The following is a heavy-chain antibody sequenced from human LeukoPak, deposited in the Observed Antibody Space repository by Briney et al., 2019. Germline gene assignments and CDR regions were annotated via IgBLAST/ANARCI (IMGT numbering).Heavy chain of an antibody. Sequence: SDTLSLTCTVSGGSISRYYWSWIRQPRGKGLEESGYHYYSGSTNYNPSLKSRVTISVGTFKTQFSLELSSVTAADTALYYFARATRGVDYWGQGTLVTVSS. D-gene: IGHD3-10*01. CDR2: HYYSGST. CDR3: ARATRGVDY. V-gene: IGHV4-59*12. CDR1: GGSISRYY. J-gene: IGHJ4*02.